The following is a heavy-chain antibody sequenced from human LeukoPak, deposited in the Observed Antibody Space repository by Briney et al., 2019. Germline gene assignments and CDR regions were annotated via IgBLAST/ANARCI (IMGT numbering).Heavy chain of an antibody. CDR1: GFTFSSSW. Sequence: GGSLRLSCAVSGFTFSSSWMHWVRQAPGKGLVWVSHIKTDGSTTAYADSVKGRFTISRDNAKNTLYLQMNSLRAEDTAVYYCAKGGGYYSSESPQIYYFDYWGQGTLVAVSS. V-gene: IGHV3-74*01. D-gene: IGHD3-10*01. J-gene: IGHJ4*02. CDR3: AKGGGYYSSESPQIYYFDY. CDR2: IKTDGSTT.